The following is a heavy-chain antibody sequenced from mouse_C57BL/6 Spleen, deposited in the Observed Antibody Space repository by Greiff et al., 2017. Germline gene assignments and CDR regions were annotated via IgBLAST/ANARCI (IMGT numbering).Heavy chain of an antibody. CDR3: ARQFIATIVAPEV. V-gene: IGHV1-52*01. D-gene: IGHD1-1*01. CDR2: IDPSDSVT. Sequence: VQLQQPGAELVRPGSSVKLSCKASGYTFTSYWMHWVKQRPIQGLEWIGNIDPSDSVTHYNQKFKDKATLTVDKSSSTAYMQLISLTSEDSAVYYCARQFIATIVAPEVWGTGTTVTVSS. CDR1: GYTFTSYW. J-gene: IGHJ1*03.